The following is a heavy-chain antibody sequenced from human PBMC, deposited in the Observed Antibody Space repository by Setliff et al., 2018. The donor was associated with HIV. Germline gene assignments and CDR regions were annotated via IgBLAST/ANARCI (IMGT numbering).Heavy chain of an antibody. Sequence: SETLSLTCTVSGASISNSRHYWGWIRQSPGKGLEWIGNVDYSGSTYYNPSLKSRVTVFVATSKNQFSLKLTSVAAADTAVYYCARDSGGYNYGFAVGSLDYWGQGALVTVSS. CDR1: GASISNSRHY. D-gene: IGHD5-18*01. CDR3: ARDSGGYNYGFAVGSLDY. J-gene: IGHJ4*02. CDR2: VDYSGST. V-gene: IGHV4-39*07.